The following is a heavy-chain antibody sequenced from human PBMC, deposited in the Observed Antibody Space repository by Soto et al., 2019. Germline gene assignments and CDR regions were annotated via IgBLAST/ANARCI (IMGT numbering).Heavy chain of an antibody. J-gene: IGHJ4*02. Sequence: PSETLSLTCTVSGGSISAYYWSWIRQPPGKGLEYIGYINYSGSTNYNPSLKSRVSLSVDTSKDQFSLELSSVTAADTAVYYCARGYTYYYDRSGHYDYWGQGTQVTVSS. CDR1: GGSISAYY. V-gene: IGHV4-59*12. CDR3: ARGYTYYYDRSGHYDY. CDR2: INYSGST. D-gene: IGHD3-22*01.